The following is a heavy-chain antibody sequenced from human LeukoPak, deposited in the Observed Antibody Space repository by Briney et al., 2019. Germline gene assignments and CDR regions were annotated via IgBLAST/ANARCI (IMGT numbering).Heavy chain of an antibody. D-gene: IGHD3-9*01. J-gene: IGHJ4*02. CDR1: GYTFTSYG. Sequence: ASVKVSYKASGYTFTSYGISWVRQAPGQGLEWMGWISAYNGNTNYAQKLQGRVTMTTDTSTSTAYMELRSLRSDDTAVYYCARDSGYDILTGYYDLDYWGQGTLVTVSS. CDR2: ISAYNGNT. CDR3: ARDSGYDILTGYYDLDY. V-gene: IGHV1-18*01.